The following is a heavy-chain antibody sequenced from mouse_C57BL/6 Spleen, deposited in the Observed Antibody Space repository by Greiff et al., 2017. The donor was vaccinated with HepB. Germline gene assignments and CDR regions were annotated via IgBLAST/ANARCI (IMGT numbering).Heavy chain of an antibody. J-gene: IGHJ4*01. Sequence: VQLQQSGAELVRPGASVKLSCTASGFNIKDDYMHWVKQRPEQGLEWIGWIDPENGDTEYASKFQGKATITADTSSNTPYLQLSSLTSEDTAVYYCTPPHDEKAMDYWGQGTSVTVSS. CDR3: TPPHDEKAMDY. V-gene: IGHV14-4*01. CDR2: IDPENGDT. CDR1: GFNIKDDY.